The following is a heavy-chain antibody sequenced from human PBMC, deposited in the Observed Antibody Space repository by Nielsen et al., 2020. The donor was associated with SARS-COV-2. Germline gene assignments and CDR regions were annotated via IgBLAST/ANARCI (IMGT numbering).Heavy chain of an antibody. D-gene: IGHD3-10*01. CDR2: SNSAGRHT. Sequence: GGSLRLSCAASGFTFTTYTMNWVRQAPGKGLEWLAVSNSAGRHTKYAHSVKGRITVSRDNVRNSLFLHMDSLTSEDTAVYYCARGGLVDVWGQGTTVTVSS. J-gene: IGHJ6*02. CDR1: GFTFTTYT. V-gene: IGHV3-21*04. CDR3: ARGGLVDV.